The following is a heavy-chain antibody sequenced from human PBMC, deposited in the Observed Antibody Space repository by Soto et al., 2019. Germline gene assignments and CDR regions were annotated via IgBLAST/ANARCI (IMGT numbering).Heavy chain of an antibody. CDR2: ISYDGNNK. Sequence: QVQLVESGGGVVQPGGSLRLSCAASEFTFSNYAMHWVRQPPGEGLQWLAVISYDGNNKYYADSVEGRFTISRDNSKNTVYLQMNRLRLEDTAVYYCARGPSYSDSYFDYWGQGTLVTVSS. CDR3: ARGPSYSDSYFDY. D-gene: IGHD4-17*01. V-gene: IGHV3-30*03. J-gene: IGHJ4*02. CDR1: EFTFSNYA.